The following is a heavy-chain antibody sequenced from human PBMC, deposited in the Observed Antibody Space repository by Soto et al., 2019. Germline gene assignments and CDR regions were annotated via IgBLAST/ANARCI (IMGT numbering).Heavy chain of an antibody. J-gene: IGHJ4*02. CDR1: GFSFSTYG. Sequence: QVQLVESGGGVVQPGRSLTLSCAASGFSFSTYGMHWIRQAPGKGLEWVAVMWSNGNKNYADSVKGRFTISRDTSKNILFLQMDSLRAEDTAVYYCARESLGVSTDFDYWGQGSLVTVSS. CDR3: ARESLGVSTDFDY. CDR2: MWSNGNK. V-gene: IGHV3-33*01. D-gene: IGHD2-8*01.